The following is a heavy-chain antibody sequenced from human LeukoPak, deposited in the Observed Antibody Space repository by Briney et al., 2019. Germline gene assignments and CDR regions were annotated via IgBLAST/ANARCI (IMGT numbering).Heavy chain of an antibody. Sequence: GGSLRLSCAASGFTFSSYEMNWVRQAPGKGLEWVSYISSSGSTIYYADSVKGRFTISRDNAKNSLYLQMNSLRAEDTALYYCAREHTYYYYYMDVWGKGTTVTVSS. V-gene: IGHV3-48*03. CDR1: GFTFSSYE. CDR2: ISSSGSTI. CDR3: AREHTYYYYYMDV. J-gene: IGHJ6*03.